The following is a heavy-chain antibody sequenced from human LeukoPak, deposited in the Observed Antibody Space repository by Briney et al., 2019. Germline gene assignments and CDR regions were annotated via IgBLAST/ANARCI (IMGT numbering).Heavy chain of an antibody. CDR1: GFTFSSYG. Sequence: GGSLRLSCAASGFTFSSYGMHWVRQAPGKGLEWVSVIYSGGSTYYADSVKGRFTISRDNSKNTLYLQMNSLRAEDTAVYYCAGLGYYGMDVWGQGTTVTVSS. J-gene: IGHJ6*02. CDR2: IYSGGST. V-gene: IGHV3-66*04. CDR3: AGLGYYGMDV.